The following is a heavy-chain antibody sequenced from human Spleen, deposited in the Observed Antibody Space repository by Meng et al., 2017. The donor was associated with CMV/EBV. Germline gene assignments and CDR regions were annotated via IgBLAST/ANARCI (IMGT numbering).Heavy chain of an antibody. CDR2: ISGSGGST. D-gene: IGHD3-3*01. CDR3: AKDPNYDFWTGLFDY. J-gene: IGHJ4*02. CDR1: GFTFSSYA. Sequence: SGFTFSSYAMSWVRQAPGKGLEWVSVISGSGGSTSYADSVKGRFTISRDKFKNMLYLQMSSLRAEDTAVYYCAKDPNYDFWTGLFDYWGQGTLVTVSS. V-gene: IGHV3-23*01.